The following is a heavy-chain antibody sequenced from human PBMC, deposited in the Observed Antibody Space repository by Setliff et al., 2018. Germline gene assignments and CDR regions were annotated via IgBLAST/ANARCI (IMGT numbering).Heavy chain of an antibody. Sequence: SETLSLTCTVSGYSISSGYYWGWIRQPPGKGLQWIGSIYHSGSTYYNPSLKSRVTISVDTSKNQFSLKLSSVTAADTAVSYCARSAGYSSRWYNYYYGMDVWGQGTTVTVSS. J-gene: IGHJ6*02. CDR3: ARSAGYSSRWYNYYYGMDV. D-gene: IGHD6-13*01. V-gene: IGHV4-38-2*02. CDR2: IYHSGST. CDR1: GYSISSGYY.